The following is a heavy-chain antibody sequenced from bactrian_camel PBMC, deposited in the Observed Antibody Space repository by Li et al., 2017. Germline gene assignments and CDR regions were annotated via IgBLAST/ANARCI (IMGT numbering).Heavy chain of an antibody. CDR1: GFTFSSCH. V-gene: IGHV3S7*01. Sequence: QVQLVESGGGSEQAGESLRLSCLASGFTFSSCHMAWVRQAPGKGLEWVSGISKDGSRTYYADSVRGRFTISRDIAKNTVYLQMNSLKSEDTALYYCATDHETWVGYNYWGQGTQVTVS. CDR2: ISKDGSRT. CDR3: ATDHETWVGYNY. D-gene: IGHD5*01. J-gene: IGHJ4*01.